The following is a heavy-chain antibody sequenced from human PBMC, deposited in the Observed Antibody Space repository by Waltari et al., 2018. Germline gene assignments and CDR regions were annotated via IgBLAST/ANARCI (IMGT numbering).Heavy chain of an antibody. CDR1: GFKFSAYA. Sequence: EVQLVESGGGLVKPGGSMRLSCVASGFKFSAYAMNWARQAPGTVLGGVSSIVISSCFIDYADSLRGRFTVSRDNAKNTLYLQMDTLRAEDTAVYYCAREGAEQWVVEDYGMDVWGQGTTVTVSS. J-gene: IGHJ6*02. CDR2: IVISSCFI. V-gene: IGHV3-21*02. D-gene: IGHD6-19*01. CDR3: AREGAEQWVVEDYGMDV.